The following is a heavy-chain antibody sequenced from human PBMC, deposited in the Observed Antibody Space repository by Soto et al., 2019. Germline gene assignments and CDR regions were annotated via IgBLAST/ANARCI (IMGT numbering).Heavy chain of an antibody. V-gene: IGHV4-59*01. D-gene: IGHD3-10*01. CDR3: ARTELWFGEYYYGMDV. CDR1: GGSISSYY. Sequence: SETLSLTCTVSGGSISSYYWSWIRQPPGKGLEWIGYIYYSGSTNYNPSLKSRVTISVDTSKNQFSLKLSSVTAADTAVYYCARTELWFGEYYYGMDVWGQATTVTVSS. J-gene: IGHJ6*02. CDR2: IYYSGST.